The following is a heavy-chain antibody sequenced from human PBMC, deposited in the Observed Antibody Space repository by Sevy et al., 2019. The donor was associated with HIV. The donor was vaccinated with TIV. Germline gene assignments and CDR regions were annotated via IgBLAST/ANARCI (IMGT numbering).Heavy chain of an antibody. CDR1: GLTFSSYG. V-gene: IGHV3-30*02. CDR3: AKGTTVTTYFDY. Sequence: GRSLRLSCAASGLTFSSYGMHWVRQAPGKGLEWVAFIRYDGSNKYYADSVKGRFTISRDNSKNTLYLQMNSLRAEDTAVYYCAKGTTVTTYFDYWGQGTLVTVSS. J-gene: IGHJ4*02. D-gene: IGHD4-17*01. CDR2: IRYDGSNK.